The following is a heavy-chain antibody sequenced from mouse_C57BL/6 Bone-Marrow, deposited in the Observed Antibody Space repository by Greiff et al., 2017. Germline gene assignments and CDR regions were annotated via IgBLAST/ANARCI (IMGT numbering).Heavy chain of an antibody. CDR1: GYTFTDYE. V-gene: IGHV1-15*01. CDR3: TRDGSYYYAMDY. CDR2: IDPETGGT. Sequence: QVQLQQSGAELVRPGASVMLSCKASGYTFTDYEMHWVKQTPVHGLEWIGAIDPETGGTAYNQKFKGKAILTADKSSSTAYMELRSLTSEDSAVYYCTRDGSYYYAMDYWGQGTSVTVSS. D-gene: IGHD2-3*01. J-gene: IGHJ4*01.